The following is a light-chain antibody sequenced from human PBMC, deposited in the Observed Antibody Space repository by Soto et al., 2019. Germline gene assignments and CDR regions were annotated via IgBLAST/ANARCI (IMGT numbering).Light chain of an antibody. J-gene: IGLJ1*01. V-gene: IGLV1-47*01. CDR3: SSFSGFSTV. CDR1: SSNIGSNY. CDR2: RNN. Sequence: QSVLTQPPSASGTPGQRVTISCSGSSSNIGSNYVYWYQQLPGTAPKLLIYRNNQRPSGVPDRVSGSKSGTSASLAISGLRSEDEADYYCSSFSGFSTVFGTGTKLTVL.